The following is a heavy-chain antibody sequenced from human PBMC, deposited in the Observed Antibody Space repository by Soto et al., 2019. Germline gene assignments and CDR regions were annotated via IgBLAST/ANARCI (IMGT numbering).Heavy chain of an antibody. CDR3: ARGYGSADY. D-gene: IGHD5-18*01. J-gene: IGHJ4*02. Sequence: EVQLVESGGGLVKPGGSLRLSCAASGFTFSSYTMNWDRQAPDKGLEWVSSISSGSNYIYYADSVKGRFTISRDNAKNSLYLQMNSLRAEDTAVYYCARGYGSADYWGQGTLVTVSS. CDR2: ISSGSNYI. V-gene: IGHV3-21*01. CDR1: GFTFSSYT.